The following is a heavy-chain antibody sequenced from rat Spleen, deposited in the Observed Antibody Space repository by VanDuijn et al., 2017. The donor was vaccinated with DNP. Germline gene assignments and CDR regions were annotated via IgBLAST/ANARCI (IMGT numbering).Heavy chain of an antibody. CDR2: ISSGGGT. V-gene: IGHV2S12*01. D-gene: IGHD5-1*01. J-gene: IGHJ2*01. CDR1: GFSLTSSG. Sequence: QVQLTESGPGLVQPSETLSLTCAVSGFSLTSSGISWVRQPPGKGLEWIAAISSGGGTYYNSVLKSRLSINRDTSKTQVVLTMNSLQTEDTAIYFCTRDPNWYYFDYWGQGVKVTVSA. CDR3: TRDPNWYYFDY.